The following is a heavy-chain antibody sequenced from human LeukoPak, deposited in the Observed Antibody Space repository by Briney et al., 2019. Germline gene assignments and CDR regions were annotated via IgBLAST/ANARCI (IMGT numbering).Heavy chain of an antibody. CDR3: ARGGYSYGDPRAFYYYYGMDV. D-gene: IGHD5-18*01. CDR1: GYTFTNYY. CDR2: INPSGGST. Sequence: GASVKVSCKASGYTFTNYYMHWVRQAPGQGLEWMGIINPSGGSTSYAQKFQGRVTMTRDTSTSTVYMELSSLRSEDTAVYYCARGGYSYGDPRAFYYYYGMDVWGQGTTVTVSS. J-gene: IGHJ6*02. V-gene: IGHV1-46*03.